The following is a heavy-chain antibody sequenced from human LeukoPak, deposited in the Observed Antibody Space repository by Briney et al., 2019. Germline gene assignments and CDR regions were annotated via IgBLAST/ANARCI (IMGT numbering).Heavy chain of an antibody. Sequence: SVKVSCEASGGTFSSEAFIWVRQAPGQGLEWMGGIIPIFGRADYAQKFQDIVTITTDESTSTVYMELSSLRSEDTAVYYCARETSLAGFASGLGFNYWGQGILVTVSS. J-gene: IGHJ4*02. V-gene: IGHV1-69*05. CDR1: GGTFSSEA. CDR3: ARETSLAGFASGLGFNY. D-gene: IGHD6-19*01. CDR2: IIPIFGRA.